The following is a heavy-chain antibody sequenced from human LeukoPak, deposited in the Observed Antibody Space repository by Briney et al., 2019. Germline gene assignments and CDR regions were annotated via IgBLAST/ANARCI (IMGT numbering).Heavy chain of an antibody. D-gene: IGHD6-19*01. Sequence: GGSLRLSCVASGFTFTKCAMSWIRQAPGMGLEWVAIITATGDTAYYADSVKGRFTISRDNSRNTVYMQMDSLRAEDTAIYYCAGDRNSDWYSPLDYWGQGSQVTVSP. J-gene: IGHJ4*02. CDR1: GFTFTKCA. CDR2: ITATGDTA. CDR3: AGDRNSDWYSPLDY. V-gene: IGHV3-23*01.